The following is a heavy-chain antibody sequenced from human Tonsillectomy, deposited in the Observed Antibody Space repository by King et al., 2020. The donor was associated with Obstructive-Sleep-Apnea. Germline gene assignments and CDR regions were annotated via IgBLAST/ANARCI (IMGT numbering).Heavy chain of an antibody. V-gene: IGHV3-48*04. Sequence: VQLVESGGGLVQPGGSLRLSCAASGFTFSSYSMNWVRQAPGKGLEWVSYISIRSSAMFYADSVKGRFTISRDNAKNSLYLQMNSLRVEDTAMYYCARKEETYTNWFDPWGQGTLVTVSS. J-gene: IGHJ5*02. CDR1: GFTFSSYS. D-gene: IGHD4-11*01. CDR2: ISIRSSAM. CDR3: ARKEETYTNWFDP.